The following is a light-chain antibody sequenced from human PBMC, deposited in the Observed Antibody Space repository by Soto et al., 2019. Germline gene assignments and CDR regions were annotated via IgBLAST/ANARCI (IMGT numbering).Light chain of an antibody. CDR3: QQYNTRPQT. V-gene: IGKV3-15*01. CDR1: QTVGSN. Sequence: EVVLTPPPAHLSVSPRESATLSCRTSQTVGSNLAWYQHKPGQAPRLLISGASTRATGVPARFGGSGSGTEFALTITGLQSEDFTVYFCQQYNTRPQTFGQGTKVDIK. CDR2: GAS. J-gene: IGKJ1*01.